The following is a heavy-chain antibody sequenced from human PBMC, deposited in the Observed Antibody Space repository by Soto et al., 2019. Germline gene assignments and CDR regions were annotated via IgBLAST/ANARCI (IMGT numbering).Heavy chain of an antibody. D-gene: IGHD4-17*01. CDR3: VRENYGDAFDF. CDR2: TNSYGTSI. V-gene: IGHV3-48*03. Sequence: EVQLVESGGGVVQPGGSLRLSCEASGFTFNNYEMNWVRQAPGKGLEWISYTNSYGTSIYYADSLKGRFTISRDNARSSLYLQMNSLRDDDTALYYCVRENYGDAFDFWGQGTLVTVSS. J-gene: IGHJ4*02. CDR1: GFTFNNYE.